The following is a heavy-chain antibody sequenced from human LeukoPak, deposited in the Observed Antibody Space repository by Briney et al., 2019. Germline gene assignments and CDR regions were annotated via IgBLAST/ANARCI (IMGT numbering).Heavy chain of an antibody. CDR2: ISSSSSYI. J-gene: IGHJ5*02. CDR1: GFTVSSNY. V-gene: IGHV3-21*01. Sequence: GGSLRLSCAASGFTVSSNYMSWVRQAPGKGLEWVSSISSSSSYIYYADSVKGRFTISRDNSKNTLYLQMNSLRAEDTAVYYCAKDSVVVVAATTFNWFDPWGQGTLVTVSS. CDR3: AKDSVVVVAATTFNWFDP. D-gene: IGHD2-15*01.